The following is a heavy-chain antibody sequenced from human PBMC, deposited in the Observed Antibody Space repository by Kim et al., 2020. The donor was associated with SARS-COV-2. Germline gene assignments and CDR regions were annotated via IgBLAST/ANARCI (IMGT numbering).Heavy chain of an antibody. CDR3: ARERMGYYGSGMGGMDG. J-gene: IGHJ6*02. Sequence: GGSLRLSCAASGFTFSSYDMHWVRQATGKGLEWVSAIGTAGDTYYPGSVKGRFTISRENAKNSLYLQMNSLRAGDTAVYYCARERMGYYGSGMGGMDGWGQGTTVNGSS. V-gene: IGHV3-13*01. CDR1: GFTFSSYD. D-gene: IGHD3-10*01. CDR2: IGTAGDT.